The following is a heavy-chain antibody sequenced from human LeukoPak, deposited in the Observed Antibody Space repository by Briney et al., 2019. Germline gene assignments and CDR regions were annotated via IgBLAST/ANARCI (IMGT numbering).Heavy chain of an antibody. CDR3: ARDLAASFDY. D-gene: IGHD6-13*01. CDR2: IYYSGST. Sequence: SETLSLTCTVSGGSISSSSYYWGWIRQPPGKGLEWIGSIYYSGSTYYNPSLKSRVTISVDTSKNQFSLKLSSVTAADTAVYYCARDLAASFDYWGQGTLVTVSS. J-gene: IGHJ4*02. CDR1: GGSISSSSYY. V-gene: IGHV4-39*07.